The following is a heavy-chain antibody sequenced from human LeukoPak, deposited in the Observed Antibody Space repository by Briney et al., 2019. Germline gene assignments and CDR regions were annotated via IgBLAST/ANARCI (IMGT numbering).Heavy chain of an antibody. V-gene: IGHV4-39*01. D-gene: IGHD2-15*01. Sequence: PSETLSLICTVSGASINSNGYHWGWIRQPPGKGLEWIGSVYYNGITYYNPSLKSRVTISADTSKNQFSLKLTSVTAADTAVYYCARHSGSRYCSGIASLKRVDSWGPGTLVTVSS. CDR2: VYYNGIT. CDR1: GASINSNGYH. CDR3: ARHSGSRYCSGIASLKRVDS. J-gene: IGHJ4*02.